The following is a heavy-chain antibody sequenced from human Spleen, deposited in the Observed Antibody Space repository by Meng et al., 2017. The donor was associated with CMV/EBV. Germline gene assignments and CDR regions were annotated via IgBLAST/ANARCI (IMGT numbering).Heavy chain of an antibody. J-gene: IGHJ6*02. CDR2: ISGNTGFI. Sequence: SLKISCTASGFTFDDFAMHWVRQTPGEGLEWVSGISGNTGFIGYADSVKGRFTISRDNAKKTLSLQMNTLRAEDTALYCCTKGGGERVTFDAMDVWGQGTTVTVSS. D-gene: IGHD2-21*02. CDR1: GFTFDDFA. V-gene: IGHV3-9*01. CDR3: TKGGGERVTFDAMDV.